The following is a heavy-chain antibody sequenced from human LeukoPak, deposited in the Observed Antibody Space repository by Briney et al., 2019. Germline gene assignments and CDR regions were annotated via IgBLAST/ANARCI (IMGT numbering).Heavy chain of an antibody. CDR1: GYTFTGYY. Sequence: ASVKVSCKASGYTFTGYYMHWVRQAPGQGLEGMGWINPNSGGTNYAQKFQGWVTMTRDTSISTAYMELSRLRSDDTAVYYCARDKMGDSSGWSEFDYWGQGTLVTVSS. V-gene: IGHV1-2*04. CDR2: INPNSGGT. J-gene: IGHJ4*02. D-gene: IGHD6-19*01. CDR3: ARDKMGDSSGWSEFDY.